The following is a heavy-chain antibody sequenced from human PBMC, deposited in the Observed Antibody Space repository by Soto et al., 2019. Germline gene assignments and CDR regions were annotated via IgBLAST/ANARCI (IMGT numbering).Heavy chain of an antibody. D-gene: IGHD3-3*01. CDR2: IYYSGST. V-gene: IGHV4-59*01. CDR1: GGSISSYY. J-gene: IGHJ6*02. CDR3: ARDSLEYYDFWSGWDYYYGMDV. Sequence: SETLSLTCTVSGGSISSYYWSWIRQPPGKGLEWIGYIYYSGSTNYNPSLKSRVTMSVDTSKNQFSLKLSSVTAADTAVYYCARDSLEYYDFWSGWDYYYGMDVWGQGTTVTVSS.